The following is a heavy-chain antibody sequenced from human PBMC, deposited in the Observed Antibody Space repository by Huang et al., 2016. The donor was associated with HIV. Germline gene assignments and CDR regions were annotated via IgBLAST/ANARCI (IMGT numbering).Heavy chain of an antibody. V-gene: IGHV4-34*01. CDR3: ARGMRLLRFGEGNDAFDV. D-gene: IGHD6-25*01. CDR2: INHRGTV. J-gene: IGHJ3*01. Sequence: QVQLQQWGAGLLKPSETLSLTCAVYGASFTDHNWGWIRQPPGKGLAWLGEINHRGTVNHNPSLNSRVTISLDTSKSQCSLKLTSVTAADTAVYYCARGMRLLRFGEGNDAFDVWGRGTMVTVSS. CDR1: GASFTDHN.